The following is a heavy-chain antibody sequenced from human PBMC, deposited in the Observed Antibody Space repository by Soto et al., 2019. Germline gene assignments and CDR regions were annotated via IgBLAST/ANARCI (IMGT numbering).Heavy chain of an antibody. CDR1: GFTFSRYV. D-gene: IGHD2-2*01. CDR2: ISSSSSYI. CDR3: ASTPGDIVVVISGAFDI. V-gene: IGHV3-21*01. Sequence: GGSLRLSCVASGFTFSRYVMSWVRQAPGKGLEWVPSISSSSSYIYCADSVKGRFTISRDNAKNSLYLQMNSLRAEDTAVYYCASTPGDIVVVISGAFDIWGQGTMVTVSS. J-gene: IGHJ3*02.